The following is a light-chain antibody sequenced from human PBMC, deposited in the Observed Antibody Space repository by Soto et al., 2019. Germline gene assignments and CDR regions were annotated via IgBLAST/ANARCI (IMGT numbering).Light chain of an antibody. Sequence: DFVMTPSLCSLSVSLVERSTINFKSPKSFLSTSNNKNYLAWFQHKPGQPPKLVIYWASVRASGVPDRFSGSGSGTDFTLTISSLQAEDVAVYYCQQYHSDPITFGEGTRLEIK. J-gene: IGKJ5*01. CDR2: WAS. V-gene: IGKV4-1*01. CDR3: QQYHSDPIT. CDR1: KSFLSTSNNKNY.